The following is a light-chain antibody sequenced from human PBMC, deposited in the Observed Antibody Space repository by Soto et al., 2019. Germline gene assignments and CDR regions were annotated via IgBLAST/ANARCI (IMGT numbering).Light chain of an antibody. CDR2: YDS. CDR1: NIGSKR. J-gene: IGLJ2*01. V-gene: IGLV3-21*04. CDR3: QVWDSSSDHVV. Sequence: SYELTQPPSVSVAPGKTATITCGGNNIGSKRVHWYQQKPGQAPVLVIYYDSDRPSGIPERFSGSNSGNTATLTISRVEAGDEADYYCQVWDSSSDHVVFGGGTKLTVL.